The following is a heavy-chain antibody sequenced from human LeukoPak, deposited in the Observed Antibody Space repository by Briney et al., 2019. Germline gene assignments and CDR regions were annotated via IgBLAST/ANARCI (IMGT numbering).Heavy chain of an antibody. J-gene: IGHJ3*02. Sequence: SETLSLTCAVSSGSVSSATYYWSWIRQPPGKGLEWIGYIYYSGSTKYNPSLKSRVTISMDTSKNQFSLKLSSATAADTAVYYCARDRGNYYDSSGAFDIWGQGTMVTVS. CDR1: SGSVSSATYY. CDR3: ARDRGNYYDSSGAFDI. CDR2: IYYSGST. D-gene: IGHD3-22*01. V-gene: IGHV4-61*01.